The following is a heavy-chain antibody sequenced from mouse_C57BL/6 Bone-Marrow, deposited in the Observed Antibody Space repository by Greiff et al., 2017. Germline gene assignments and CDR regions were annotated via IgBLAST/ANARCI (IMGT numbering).Heavy chain of an antibody. V-gene: IGHV2-2*01. J-gene: IGHJ4*01. CDR2: IWSGGST. CDR1: GFSLTSYG. CDR3: ARMGDCYGSSPYYYAMDY. Sequence: VQLQQSGPGLVQPSQSLSITCTVSGFSLTSYGVHWVRQSPGKGLEWLGVIWSGGSTDYNAAFISRLSISKDNSKSQVFFKMNSLQADDTAIYYCARMGDCYGSSPYYYAMDYWGQGTSVTVSS. D-gene: IGHD1-1*01.